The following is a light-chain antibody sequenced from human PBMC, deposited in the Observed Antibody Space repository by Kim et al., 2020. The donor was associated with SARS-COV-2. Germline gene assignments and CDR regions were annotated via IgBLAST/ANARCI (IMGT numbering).Light chain of an antibody. CDR1: QSFSINS. CDR3: QQCTNSPT. CDR2: DAS. Sequence: WSPGERATPSSRATQSFSINSLAWYQQKPGQAPRLLIYDASRRATGIPDRFSGRVSGTDFPLTISRLEPEDFAVYYCQQCTNSPTFGQGTKVDIK. J-gene: IGKJ1*01. V-gene: IGKV3-20*01.